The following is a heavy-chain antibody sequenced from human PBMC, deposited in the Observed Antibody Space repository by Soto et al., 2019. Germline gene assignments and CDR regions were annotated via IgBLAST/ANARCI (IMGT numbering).Heavy chain of an antibody. Sequence: EVQLLESGGGLVQPGGSLRLSCAASEFTFSSYAMSWVRQAPGKGLEWVSAINANGGGITYADSVRGRFIISRDNSKNTLYLQMNSLRAEDTAVYFCAEDRGSGLSPYIYGTFDFWGQGTLVTVSS. CDR1: EFTFSSYA. CDR2: INANGGGI. V-gene: IGHV3-23*01. CDR3: AEDRGSGLSPYIYGTFDF. D-gene: IGHD5-18*01. J-gene: IGHJ4*02.